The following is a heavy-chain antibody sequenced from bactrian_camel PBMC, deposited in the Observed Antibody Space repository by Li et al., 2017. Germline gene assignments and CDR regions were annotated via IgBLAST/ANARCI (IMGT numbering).Heavy chain of an antibody. J-gene: IGHJ4*01. CDR1: GFTASYNY. CDR3: AHDSLGRIRYGAEQARTGYNI. V-gene: IGHV3S5*01. CDR2: TYSDGRDT. Sequence: VQLVESGGGLVQPGGSLRLSCVISGFTASYNYMLWVRQAPGKGLEWVASTYSDGRDTYYADFVEGRFTISRDRTKNTLLLQLNSPRPEDTGMYYCAHDSLGRIRYGAEQARTGYNIWGQGTQVTVS. D-gene: IGHD6*01.